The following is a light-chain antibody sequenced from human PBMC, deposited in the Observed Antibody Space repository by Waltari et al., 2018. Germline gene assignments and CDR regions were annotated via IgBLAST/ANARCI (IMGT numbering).Light chain of an antibody. CDR1: QSVFNY. CDR3: QQGSVLPLT. CDR2: DTS. J-gene: IGKJ4*01. Sequence: EIVLTQSPATLSLSAGERASLSCRASQSVFNYLAWYKQNPGQAPRLLIYDTSKRATGIPARFSGSASGTDFTLTISNLEAEDFALYFCQQGSVLPLTFGGGTKVDIK. V-gene: IGKV3-11*01.